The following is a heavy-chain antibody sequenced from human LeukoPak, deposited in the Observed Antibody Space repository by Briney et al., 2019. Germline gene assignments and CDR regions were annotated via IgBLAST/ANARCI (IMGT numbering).Heavy chain of an antibody. D-gene: IGHD3-22*01. CDR3: ASHRVNYYDSSGYQFDY. CDR2: ISYSGGT. J-gene: IGHJ4*02. CDR1: GYSISSGYY. V-gene: IGHV4-38-2*01. Sequence: SETLSLTCAVSGYSISSGYYWGWIRQPPGKGLEWIGDISYSGGTNYNPSLKSRVTISVDTSKNQFSLKLTSVTAADTGVYYCASHRVNYYDSSGYQFDYWGQGTLVTVSS.